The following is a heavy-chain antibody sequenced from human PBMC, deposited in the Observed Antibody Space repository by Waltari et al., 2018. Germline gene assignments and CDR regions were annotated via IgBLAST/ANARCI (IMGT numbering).Heavy chain of an antibody. CDR2: INHSGST. Sequence: QVQLQQWGAGLLKPSETLSLTCAVYGGSFSGYYWSWIRQPPGKGLEWIGEINHSGSTNYNPALKSRVTISVDTSKNQFSLKLSSVTAADTAVYYCARPYYDFWSGYRNWFDPWGQGTLVTVSS. D-gene: IGHD3-3*01. V-gene: IGHV4-34*01. CDR3: ARPYYDFWSGYRNWFDP. CDR1: GGSFSGYY. J-gene: IGHJ5*02.